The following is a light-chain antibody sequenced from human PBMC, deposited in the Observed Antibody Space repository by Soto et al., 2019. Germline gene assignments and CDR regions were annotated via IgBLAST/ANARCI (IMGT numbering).Light chain of an antibody. CDR3: PHYDKLLSLT. CDR2: DAS. Sequence: DIQMTQSPSSLSASVGARVTITCQARQDISNYLNWYQQKPGKAPNLLIYDASNVETGVPSRFSGSASGTHFTFAISSLQHEDLATYDCPHYDKLLSLTFGHGTNVEIK. V-gene: IGKV1-33*01. CDR1: QDISNY. J-gene: IGKJ1*01.